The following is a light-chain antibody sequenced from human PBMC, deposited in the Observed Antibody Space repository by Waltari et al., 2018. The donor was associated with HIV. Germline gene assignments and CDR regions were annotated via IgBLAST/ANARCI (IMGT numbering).Light chain of an antibody. J-gene: IGLJ3*02. V-gene: IGLV6-57*01. CDR1: SGSIGSNY. CDR2: EDN. Sequence: NFMLTQPHSVSGSAGKTVTISCTRDSGSIGSNYVQWFQQRPGSSPRTLIFEDNQRPSGVSDRFSAAIDSSSNSASHTISGLKTEDEGHYYCQSYDTKTHWVFGGGSKLPVL. CDR3: QSYDTKTHWV.